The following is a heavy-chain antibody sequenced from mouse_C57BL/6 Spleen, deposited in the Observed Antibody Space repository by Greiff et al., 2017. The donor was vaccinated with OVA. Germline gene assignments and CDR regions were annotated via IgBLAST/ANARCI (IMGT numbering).Heavy chain of an antibody. D-gene: IGHD1-1*01. CDR3: ARGVLYGSSSLYYAMDY. V-gene: IGHV1-47*01. CDR2: FHPYNDDT. J-gene: IGHJ4*01. Sequence: QVQLQQSGAELARPGASVKMSCKASGYTFTTYPIEWMKQNHGKSLEWIGNFHPYNDDTKYNEKFKGKATLTVEKSSSTVYLELSRLTSDDSAVYYCARGVLYGSSSLYYAMDYWGQGTSVTVSS. CDR1: GYTFTTYP.